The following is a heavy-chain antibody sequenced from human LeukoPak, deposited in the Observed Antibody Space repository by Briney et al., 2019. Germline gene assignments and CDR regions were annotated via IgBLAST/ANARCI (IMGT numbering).Heavy chain of an antibody. J-gene: IGHJ3*02. Sequence: GGSLRLSCAASGFTFSDYYMSWLRQAPGKGLEGVSYISSSCCTIYYADSVKGRFTSSRENAKNSLYLQMNSLRAEDTAVYYCAGNSGSYYGRENDAFEIWGQGTMVTVSS. CDR1: GFTFSDYY. CDR2: ISSSCCTI. D-gene: IGHD1-26*01. V-gene: IGHV3-11*01. CDR3: AGNSGSYYGRENDAFEI.